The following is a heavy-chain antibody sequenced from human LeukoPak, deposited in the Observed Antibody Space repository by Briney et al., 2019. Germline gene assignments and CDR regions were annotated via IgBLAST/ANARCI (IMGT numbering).Heavy chain of an antibody. CDR1: GYSFTSYG. V-gene: IGHV1-18*01. CDR3: ARDMSFAVSMVSPDY. J-gene: IGHJ4*02. Sequence: ASVKVSCKTSGYSFTSYGISWVRQAPGQGLECMGWISATNGNTKYTQRLQGRVTMTTDTSTRTAYMELRSLRSDDTAIYYCARDMSFAVSMVSPDYWGQGTLVTVSS. CDR2: ISATNGNT. D-gene: IGHD2-8*01.